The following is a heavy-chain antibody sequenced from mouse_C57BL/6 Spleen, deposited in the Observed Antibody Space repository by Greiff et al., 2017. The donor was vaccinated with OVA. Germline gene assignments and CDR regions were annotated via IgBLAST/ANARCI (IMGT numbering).Heavy chain of an antibody. V-gene: IGHV1-52*01. CDR1: GYTFTSYW. CDR3: ARGYYYGSSSHYFDY. J-gene: IGHJ2*01. CDR2: IDPSDSDT. Sequence: QVQLQQPGAELVRPGSSVKLSCKASGYTFTSYWMHWVKQRPIQGLEWIGNIDPSDSDTHYNQKFKDKATLTVDKSSGTAYMQLSSLTSEDSAVYYCARGYYYGSSSHYFDYWGQGTTLTVSS. D-gene: IGHD1-1*01.